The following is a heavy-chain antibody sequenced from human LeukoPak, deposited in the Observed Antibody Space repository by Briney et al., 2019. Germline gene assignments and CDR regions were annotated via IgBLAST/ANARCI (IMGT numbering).Heavy chain of an antibody. D-gene: IGHD3-10*01. J-gene: IGHJ4*02. CDR2: FDPEDGET. V-gene: IGHV1-24*01. Sequence: ASVKVSCKVSGYTLTELSMHWVRQAPGKGLEWMGGFDPEDGETIYAQKFQGRVTMTEDTSTDTAYMELSSLRSEDTAVYYCARDLWFRELLPFDYWGQGTLVTVSS. CDR1: GYTLTELS. CDR3: ARDLWFRELLPFDY.